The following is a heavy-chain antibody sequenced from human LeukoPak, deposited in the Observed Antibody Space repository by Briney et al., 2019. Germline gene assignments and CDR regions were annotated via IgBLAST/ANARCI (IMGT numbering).Heavy chain of an antibody. CDR3: ARHSVITSRIAARILDY. D-gene: IGHD6-6*01. CDR1: GSSFTSYW. J-gene: IGHJ4*02. V-gene: IGHV5-51*07. CDR2: IYPGDSDT. Sequence: GAPLHISCKGCGSSFTSYWIGWVHQLPGRRLEWMRVIYPGDSDTRYSPSFQGQVTISADKSISTAYLQWSSMKASDTAMYYCARHSVITSRIAARILDYWGQGTLVTVSS.